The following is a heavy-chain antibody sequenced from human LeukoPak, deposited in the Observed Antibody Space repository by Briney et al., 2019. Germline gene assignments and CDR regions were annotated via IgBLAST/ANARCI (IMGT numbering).Heavy chain of an antibody. D-gene: IGHD3-9*01. CDR1: GGSFSGYY. CDR3: ARATDILTGYWGHRFDP. J-gene: IGHJ5*02. V-gene: IGHV4-34*01. CDR2: INHSGST. Sequence: SETLSLTCAVYGGSFSGYYWGWIRQPPGKGLEWIGEINHSGSTNYNPSLKSRVTISVDTSKNQFSLKLSSVTAADTAVYYCARATDILTGYWGHRFDPWGQGTLVTVSS.